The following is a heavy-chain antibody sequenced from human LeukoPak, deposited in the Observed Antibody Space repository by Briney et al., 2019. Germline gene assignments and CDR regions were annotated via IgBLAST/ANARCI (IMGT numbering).Heavy chain of an antibody. CDR1: GYTFTGYY. Sequence: ASVKVSCKTSGYTFTGYYIHWVRQAPGQGLEWMGWINPNSGDANYAQKFQGRVSMTGDTSISTAYMELSRLRSDDTAVYYCARTLVVINDAFDIWGQGTMVTVSS. CDR3: ARTLVVINDAFDI. CDR2: INPNSGDA. V-gene: IGHV1-2*02. D-gene: IGHD3-22*01. J-gene: IGHJ3*02.